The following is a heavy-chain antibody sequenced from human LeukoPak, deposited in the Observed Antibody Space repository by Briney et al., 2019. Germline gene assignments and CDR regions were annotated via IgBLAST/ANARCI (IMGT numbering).Heavy chain of an antibody. CDR2: INHSGST. J-gene: IGHJ6*02. V-gene: IGHV4-34*01. CDR1: GGSFSGYY. CDR3: ARETGPALRYYYYYGMDV. Sequence: SETLSLTCAVYGGSFSGYYWSWIRQPPGKGLEWIGEINHSGSTNYNPSLKSRVTISVDTSKNQFSLKLSSVTAADTAVYYCARETGPALRYYYYYGMDVRGQGTTVTVSS.